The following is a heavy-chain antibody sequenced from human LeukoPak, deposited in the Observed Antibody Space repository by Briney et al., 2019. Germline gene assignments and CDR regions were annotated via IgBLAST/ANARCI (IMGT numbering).Heavy chain of an antibody. Sequence: PGGSLRLSCAASGFTFSSYWMSWVRQAPGKGLEWVANIKQDGSEKYYVDSVKGRFTLSRDNAKNSLYLQMNSLRAEDTAVYYCARDQSYDFWSGYYSYYGMDVWGQGTTVTVSS. CDR3: ARDQSYDFWSGYYSYYGMDV. CDR2: IKQDGSEK. CDR1: GFTFSSYW. V-gene: IGHV3-7*01. D-gene: IGHD3-3*01. J-gene: IGHJ6*02.